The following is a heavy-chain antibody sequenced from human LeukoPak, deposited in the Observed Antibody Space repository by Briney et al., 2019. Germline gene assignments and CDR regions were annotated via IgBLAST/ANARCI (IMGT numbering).Heavy chain of an antibody. D-gene: IGHD6-13*01. CDR1: GLTLSNFW. V-gene: IGHV3-74*01. J-gene: IGHJ4*02. Sequence: GGSLRLSCAASGLTLSNFWVHWVRQAPGKGLVWVSFINTDGSSTTYADSVKGRFTISRDNAKNTVYLHMNSLRAEDTAMYYCARDSSSWYYFDYWGQGTLVTVSS. CDR3: ARDSSSWYYFDY. CDR2: INTDGSST.